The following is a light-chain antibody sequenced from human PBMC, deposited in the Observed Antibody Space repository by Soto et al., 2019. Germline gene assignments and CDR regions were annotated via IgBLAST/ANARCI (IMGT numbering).Light chain of an antibody. V-gene: IGKV3-20*01. J-gene: IGKJ1*01. CDR2: GTS. CDR1: QSVSSSF. CDR3: QQYGSSPWT. Sequence: EIGLTQSPGTLSLSPGERATLSCRASQSVSSSFVAWFQQKPGQAPRLLIHGTSSRATGIADRFSGSGSGTDFTLTINRLEPEDFAMYFCQQYGSSPWTFGQGTKVDIK.